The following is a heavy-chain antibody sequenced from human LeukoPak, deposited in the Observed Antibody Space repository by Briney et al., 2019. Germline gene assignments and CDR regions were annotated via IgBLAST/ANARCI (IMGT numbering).Heavy chain of an antibody. CDR2: INPNSGGT. Sequence: ASVKVSCKASGYTFTGYYMHWVRQAPGQGLEWMGWINPNSGGTDYAQKFQGRVTMTRDTSTSTVYMELSSLRSEDTAVYYCARDFHYDILTIPSYYFDYWGQGTLVTVSS. J-gene: IGHJ4*02. V-gene: IGHV1-2*02. CDR1: GYTFTGYY. D-gene: IGHD3-9*01. CDR3: ARDFHYDILTIPSYYFDY.